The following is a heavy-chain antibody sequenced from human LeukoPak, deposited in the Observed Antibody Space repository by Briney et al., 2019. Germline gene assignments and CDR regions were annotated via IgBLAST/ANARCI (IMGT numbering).Heavy chain of an antibody. CDR3: AKVTVAATGDAFDI. V-gene: IGHV3-9*03. D-gene: IGHD2-15*01. J-gene: IGHJ3*02. CDR2: ISWNSGSI. CDR1: GFTFDDYA. Sequence: GGSLRLSCAASGFTFDDYAMHWVPQAPGKGLEWVSGISWNSGSIGYADSVKGRFTISRDNAKNSLYLQMNRLRAEDMALYYCAKVTVAATGDAFDIWGQGTMVTVSS.